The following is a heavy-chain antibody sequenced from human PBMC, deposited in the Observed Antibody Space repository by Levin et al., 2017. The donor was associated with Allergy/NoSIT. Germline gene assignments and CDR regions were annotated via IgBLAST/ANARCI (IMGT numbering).Heavy chain of an antibody. V-gene: IGHV4-34*01. Sequence: GSLRLSCAVYGGSFSGYYWSWIRQPPGKGLEWIGEINHSGSTNYNPSLKSRVTISVDTSKNQFSLKLSSVTAADTAVYYCARGTQRKKRAAAGTDYWGQGTLVTVSS. D-gene: IGHD6-13*01. CDR2: INHSGST. CDR3: ARGTQRKKRAAAGTDY. J-gene: IGHJ4*02. CDR1: GGSFSGYY.